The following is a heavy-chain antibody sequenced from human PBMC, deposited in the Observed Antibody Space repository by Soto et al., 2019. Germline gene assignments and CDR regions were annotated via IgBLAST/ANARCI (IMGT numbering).Heavy chain of an antibody. D-gene: IGHD3-10*01. CDR2: IYYSGST. V-gene: IGHV4-39*01. CDR3: ARLSFLVRGVPNFDY. CDR1: GGSISSSSYY. J-gene: IGHJ4*02. Sequence: SETLSLTCTVSGGSISSSSYYWGWIRQPPGKGLEWIGSIYYSGSTYYNPSLKSRVTISVDTSKNQFSLKLSSVTAADTAVYYCARLSFLVRGVPNFDYWGQGTLVTVSS.